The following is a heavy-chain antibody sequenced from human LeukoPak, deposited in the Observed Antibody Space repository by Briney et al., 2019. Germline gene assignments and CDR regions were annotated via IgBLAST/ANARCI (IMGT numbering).Heavy chain of an antibody. J-gene: IGHJ4*02. D-gene: IGHD1-26*01. CDR2: ISYDGSNK. CDR3: AKEGSNGDFDY. Sequence: GGSLRLSCVASGFTFSSYDMHWVRQAPGKGLEWVTVISYDGSNKYYGDSVKGRFTISRDNSKNTLYLKMNSLRAEDTAVYHCAKEGSNGDFDYWGQGTLVTVSS. CDR1: GFTFSSYD. V-gene: IGHV3-30*18.